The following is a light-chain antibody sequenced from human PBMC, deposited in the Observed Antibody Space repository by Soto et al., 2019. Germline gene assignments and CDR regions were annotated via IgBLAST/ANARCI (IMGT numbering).Light chain of an antibody. Sequence: EIVLTQSPGTLSLSPGERATLSCRASQSVSSSYLAWYQQKPGQAPRLLIYGASSRATGIPDRFSGSGSGTDVTLTISRLEPEDFAVYYCQQYGGSPIFTFGPGTKVDIK. J-gene: IGKJ3*01. V-gene: IGKV3-20*01. CDR3: QQYGGSPIFT. CDR2: GAS. CDR1: QSVSSSY.